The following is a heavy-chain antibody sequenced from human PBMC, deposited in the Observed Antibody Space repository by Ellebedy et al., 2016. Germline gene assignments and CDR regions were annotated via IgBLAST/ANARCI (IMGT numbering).Heavy chain of an antibody. CDR1: GGSISSSSYY. Sequence: SETLSLTXTVSGGSISSSSYYWGWIRQPPGKGLEWIGSIYYSGSTYYNPSLKSRVTISVDTSKNQFSLKLSSVTAADTAVYYCARASGYSYGYYFDYWGQGTLVTVSS. CDR2: IYYSGST. J-gene: IGHJ4*02. D-gene: IGHD5-18*01. CDR3: ARASGYSYGYYFDY. V-gene: IGHV4-39*07.